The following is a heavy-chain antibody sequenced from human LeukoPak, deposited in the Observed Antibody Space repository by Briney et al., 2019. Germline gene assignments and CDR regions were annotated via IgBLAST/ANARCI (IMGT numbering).Heavy chain of an antibody. CDR3: AKDLRGYGTYYFDY. V-gene: IGHV3-23*01. D-gene: IGHD4-17*01. CDR2: ISGSGGST. J-gene: IGHJ4*02. CDR1: GFTFSNYW. Sequence: GGSLRLSCAASGFTFSNYWMSWVRQAPGKGLEWVSAISGSGGSTYYADSVKGRFTISRDNSKNTLYLQMNSLRAEDTAVYYCAKDLRGYGTYYFDYWGQGTLVTVSS.